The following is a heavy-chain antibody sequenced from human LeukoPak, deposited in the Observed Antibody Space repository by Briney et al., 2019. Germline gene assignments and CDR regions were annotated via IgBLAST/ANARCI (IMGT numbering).Heavy chain of an antibody. J-gene: IGHJ3*02. CDR1: GGSFRGYY. CDR3: ARGLRYSGNYWGAFDI. V-gene: IGHV4-34*01. D-gene: IGHD1-26*01. Sequence: SETLSLTCAVYGGSFRGYYWSWIRQPPGKGLEWIGKINHSRSTNYNPSLESRVTIPVDTSKNQFSLKLTSVTAADTAVYYCARGLRYSGNYWGAFDIWGQGTMVTVSS. CDR2: INHSRST.